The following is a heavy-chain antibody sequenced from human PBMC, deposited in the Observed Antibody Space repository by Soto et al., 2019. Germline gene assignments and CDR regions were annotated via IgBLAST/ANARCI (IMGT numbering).Heavy chain of an antibody. CDR3: ARGVRDGYSGMDV. CDR2: IYANGNA. D-gene: IGHD3-16*02. V-gene: IGHV4-4*07. J-gene: IGHJ6*04. CDR1: GGSFFSYY. Sequence: QAQLQESGPGLVKPSETLSPTCSVSGGSFFSYYWTWIRQPAGKGLEWIGRIYANGNANYKPSLTSRVTRSADTSKNQFSLRPRSVPAADTAVYYCARGVRDGYSGMDVWGTGAAVNVSS.